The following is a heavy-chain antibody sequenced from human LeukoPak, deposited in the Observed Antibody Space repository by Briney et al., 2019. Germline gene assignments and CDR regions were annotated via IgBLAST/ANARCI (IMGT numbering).Heavy chain of an antibody. CDR3: ARVPTVTFFDY. J-gene: IGHJ4*02. CDR2: ILTSGKT. Sequence: SETLSLTCTISGGSITTYYWTWIRQPAGKGLEWIGRILTSGKTNYNPSLESRVTISVDTSKNQFSLKLSSVTAADTAVYYCARVPTVTFFDYWGQGTLVTVSS. D-gene: IGHD4-17*01. CDR1: GGSITTYY. V-gene: IGHV4-4*07.